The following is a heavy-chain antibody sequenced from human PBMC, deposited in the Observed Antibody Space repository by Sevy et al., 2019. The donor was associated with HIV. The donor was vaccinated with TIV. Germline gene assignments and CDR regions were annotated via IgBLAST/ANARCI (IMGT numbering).Heavy chain of an antibody. V-gene: IGHV3-11*01. D-gene: IGHD6-13*01. CDR1: GFTFSDYY. J-gene: IGHJ4*02. Sequence: GGSLRLSCAASGFTFSDYYMSWIRQAPGKGLEWVSYISSSGSTIYYAYSVKGRFTISRDNAKNSLYLQMNSLRAEDTAVYYCAREFRYSSSWYADYWGQGTLVTVSS. CDR2: ISSSGSTI. CDR3: AREFRYSSSWYADY.